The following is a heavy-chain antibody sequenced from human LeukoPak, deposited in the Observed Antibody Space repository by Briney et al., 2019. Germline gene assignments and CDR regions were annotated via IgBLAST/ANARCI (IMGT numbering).Heavy chain of an antibody. Sequence: PGGSLRLSCAASGFTFSSYAMSWVRQAPGKGLEWVSAISGSGGSTYYADSVRGRFTISRDNSKNTLYLQMNSLRAEDTAVYYCAKESVRYSSSGEGQKWGQGTLVTVSS. V-gene: IGHV3-23*01. CDR2: ISGSGGST. CDR1: GFTFSSYA. CDR3: AKESVRYSSSGEGQK. D-gene: IGHD6-13*01. J-gene: IGHJ4*02.